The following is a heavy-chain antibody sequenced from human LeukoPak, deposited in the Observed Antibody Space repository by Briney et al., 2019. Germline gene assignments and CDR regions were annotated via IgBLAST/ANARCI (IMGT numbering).Heavy chain of an antibody. CDR1: GYTFTSYD. D-gene: IGHD3-22*01. J-gene: IGHJ4*02. V-gene: IGHV1-8*01. CDR3: ARVLVFYDSSGYRYYFDY. CDR2: MNPNSGNA. Sequence: GASVKVSCKASGYTFTSYDINWVRQATGQGLEWMGWMNPNSGNAGYAQKFQGRVTMTRNTSISAAYMELSSLRSEDTAVYYCARVLVFYDSSGYRYYFDYWGQGTLVTVSS.